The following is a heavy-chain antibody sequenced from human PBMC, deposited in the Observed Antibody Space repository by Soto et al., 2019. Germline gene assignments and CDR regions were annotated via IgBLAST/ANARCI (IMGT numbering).Heavy chain of an antibody. V-gene: IGHV3-30*03. CDR3: SIELWEFYYGSGSYYPSGGMGV. CDR2: ISYDGSNK. CDR1: GFTFNTHG. J-gene: IGHJ6*02. D-gene: IGHD3-10*01. Sequence: QVQLVESGGGVVQPGRSLRLSCAASGFTFNTHGMHWVRQAPGKGLEWVAVISYDGSNKYYADSVKGRFTISRDKFKHTLYLQMDRLRVEDTAVNYCSIELWEFYYGSGSYYPSGGMGVWGQGTTVTVSS.